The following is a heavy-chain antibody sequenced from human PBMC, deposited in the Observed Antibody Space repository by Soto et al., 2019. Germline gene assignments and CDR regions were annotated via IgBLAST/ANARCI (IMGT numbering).Heavy chain of an antibody. CDR3: AKDRDHHDYGDYFDY. J-gene: IGHJ4*02. V-gene: IGHV3-15*07. Sequence: GGSLRLSCAASGLVFTNARMHWVRQAPGKGLEWLALIESKTNGGTTNYAAPVKGRFTISRDNSKNTLYLQMNSLRAEDTAVYYCAKDRDHHDYGDYFDYWGQGTLVTVSS. D-gene: IGHD4-17*01. CDR2: IESKTNGGTT. CDR1: GLVFTNAR.